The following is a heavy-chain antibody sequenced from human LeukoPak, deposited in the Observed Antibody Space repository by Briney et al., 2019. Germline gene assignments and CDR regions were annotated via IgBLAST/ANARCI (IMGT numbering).Heavy chain of an antibody. J-gene: IGHJ4*02. D-gene: IGHD6-19*01. CDR1: DGSISTYY. V-gene: IGHV4-4*07. CDR2: IHGSGST. Sequence: SETLSLTCTVSDGSISTYYWSWIRQSAGKGLEWIGRIHGSGSTNYNPSLVSRATMSVDTSKNQFSLKVSSVTAADTGVYYCARAPEFSSGWLLDCWGQGSLVTVSS. CDR3: ARAPEFSSGWLLDC.